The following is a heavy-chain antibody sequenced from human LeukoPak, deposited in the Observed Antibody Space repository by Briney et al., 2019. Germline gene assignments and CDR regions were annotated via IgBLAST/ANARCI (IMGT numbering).Heavy chain of an antibody. D-gene: IGHD1-1*01. Sequence: SESLSLTCTVSGGSISSSSYYWGWIRQPPGEGPEWIGSISYSGRTHYNPSLKSRVSISVDTSKNQFSLNLSSVTAADTAVYYCARKRTGATNGLDVWGQGTTVTVSS. CDR1: GGSISSSSYY. J-gene: IGHJ6*02. V-gene: IGHV4-39*01. CDR3: ARKRTGATNGLDV. CDR2: ISYSGRT.